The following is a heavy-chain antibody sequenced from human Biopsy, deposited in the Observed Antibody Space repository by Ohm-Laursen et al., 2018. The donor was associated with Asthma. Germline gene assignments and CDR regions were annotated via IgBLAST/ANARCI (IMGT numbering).Heavy chain of an antibody. Sequence: SDTLSLTCTVSGGSLNNFYWSWIRQPPGKGLESIGHVYYSGSTNYNPSLKSRVTISIDASKNQFSLKLTSVTAADTAVYYCARGVDRVTGLLDHFDSWGQGTLVTVSS. D-gene: IGHD2-21*02. CDR2: VYYSGST. V-gene: IGHV4-59*07. CDR1: GGSLNNFY. CDR3: ARGVDRVTGLLDHFDS. J-gene: IGHJ4*02.